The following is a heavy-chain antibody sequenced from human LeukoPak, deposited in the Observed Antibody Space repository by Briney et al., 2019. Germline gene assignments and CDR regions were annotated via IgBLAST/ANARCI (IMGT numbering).Heavy chain of an antibody. CDR3: AREVTTVTALDY. V-gene: IGHV3-21*01. CDR1: GFTFSSYS. CDR2: ISSSSSYI. J-gene: IGHJ4*02. Sequence: GGSLRLSCAASGFTFSSYSMNWVRQAPGKGLEWVSSISSSSSYIYYADSVKGRFTISRDNAKNSLYLQMNSLRAEDTAVYYCAREVTTVTALDYWGQGTLVTVSS. D-gene: IGHD4-17*01.